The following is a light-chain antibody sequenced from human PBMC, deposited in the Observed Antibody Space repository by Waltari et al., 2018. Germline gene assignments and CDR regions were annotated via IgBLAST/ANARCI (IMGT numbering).Light chain of an antibody. J-gene: IGLJ3*02. CDR3: QTGGHGTWV. V-gene: IGLV4-69*01. Sequence: QLVVTQSPSASASLGASVKLTCTLSSGHSSNVIAWLPQQPEKGPRYLMTVNSDGSHSRGDEIPDRFSGPSSGAERYLTISSLQAEDEADYYCQTGGHGTWVFGGGTKLTVL. CDR1: SGHSSNV. CDR2: VNSDGSH.